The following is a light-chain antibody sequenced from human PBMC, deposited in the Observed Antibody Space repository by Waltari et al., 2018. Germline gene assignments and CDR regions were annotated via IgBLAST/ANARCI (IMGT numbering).Light chain of an antibody. J-gene: IGKJ1*01. CDR2: EAS. V-gene: IGKV3-20*01. CDR3: QKYGTLPAT. Sequence: MVLPQYQGTLSLYPGAIAPLSCRASQSISIYLAWYQQKVGQPPRLLIYEASSRATGIPDRFSGSGSGTDFSLTISRLEPEDFAVYYCQKYGTLPATFGQGTKVEIK. CDR1: QSISIY.